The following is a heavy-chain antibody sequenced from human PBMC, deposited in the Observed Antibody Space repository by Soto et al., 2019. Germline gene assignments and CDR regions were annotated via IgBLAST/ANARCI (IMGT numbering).Heavy chain of an antibody. J-gene: IGHJ4*02. CDR2: TYYRSKWYS. V-gene: IGHV6-1*01. D-gene: IGHD3-16*01. CDR3: ARKGAHYFDS. CDR1: GDSVSNKNAA. Sequence: SQTLSLTCAISGDSVSNKNAAWSWIRQAPSRGLEWLGRTYYRSKWYSEYAVSVKSRISINPDTSKNQFSLQLNSVTPEDTAVYYCARKGAHYFDSWGQGTLVTVSS.